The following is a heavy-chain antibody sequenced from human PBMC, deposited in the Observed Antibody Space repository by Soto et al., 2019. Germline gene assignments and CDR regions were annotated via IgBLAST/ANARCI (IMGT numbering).Heavy chain of an antibody. D-gene: IGHD4-17*01. CDR1: GFSFSSYG. J-gene: IGHJ4*02. Sequence: QVQLVESGGGVVQPGRSLRLSCAASGFSFSSYGMNWVRQAPCKRLEWVAVISYDGNNKYYADSVKGRFTISRDNSKNTLYLQMNSLRPEDTAVYYCAKGEGIGYGDYFLFGGGGHWGQGTLVTVSS. CDR3: AKGEGIGYGDYFLFGGGGH. V-gene: IGHV3-30*18. CDR2: ISYDGNNK.